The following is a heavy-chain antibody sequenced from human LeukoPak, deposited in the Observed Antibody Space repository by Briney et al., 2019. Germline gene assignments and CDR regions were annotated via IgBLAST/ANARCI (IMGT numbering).Heavy chain of an antibody. J-gene: IGHJ3*02. CDR2: IYYSGST. Sequence: PSETLSLTCTVSGGSISSSSYYWGWIRQPPGKGLEWIGSIYYSGSTYYNPSLKSRVTISVDTSKNQFSLKLSSVTAADTAVYYCARPRPSWYYDSSGYPQGAFDIWGQGTMVTVSS. D-gene: IGHD3-22*01. V-gene: IGHV4-39*01. CDR1: GGSISSSSYY. CDR3: ARPRPSWYYDSSGYPQGAFDI.